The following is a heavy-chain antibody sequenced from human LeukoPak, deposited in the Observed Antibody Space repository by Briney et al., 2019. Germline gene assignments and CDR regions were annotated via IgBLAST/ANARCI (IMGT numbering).Heavy chain of an antibody. CDR1: GFTFSGSA. Sequence: QAGGSLTLSCAASGFTFSGSAMHWVRQASGEGLEGGGRIRSKANSYATAYAASVKGRFTISRDDSKNTAYLQMNSLKTEDTAVYYCTRPASIVVVPAAIKGMDVWGKGTTVTVSS. CDR2: IRSKANSYAT. J-gene: IGHJ6*03. CDR3: TRPASIVVVPAAIKGMDV. D-gene: IGHD2-2*01. V-gene: IGHV3-73*01.